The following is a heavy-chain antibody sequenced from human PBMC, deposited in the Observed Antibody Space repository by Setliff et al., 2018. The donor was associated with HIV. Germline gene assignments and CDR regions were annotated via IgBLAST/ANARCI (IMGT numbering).Heavy chain of an antibody. CDR2: SRNKANSYTT. Sequence: GGSLRLSCAASGFTFSDHYMDWVRQAPGKGLEWVGRSRNKANSYTTEYAGSVKGRFTISRDESKNSMYLQMNSLRAEDAAVYYCAKDRRSTEECGGDCYIGEDGMDVWGQGTTVTVS. J-gene: IGHJ6*02. CDR3: AKDRRSTEECGGDCYIGEDGMDV. V-gene: IGHV3-72*01. CDR1: GFTFSDHY. D-gene: IGHD2-21*02.